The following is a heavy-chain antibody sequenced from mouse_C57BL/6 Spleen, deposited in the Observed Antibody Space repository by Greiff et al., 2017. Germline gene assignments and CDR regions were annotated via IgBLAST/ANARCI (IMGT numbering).Heavy chain of an antibody. CDR3: ARNYGSPFDY. CDR2: ISYDGSN. V-gene: IGHV3-6*01. J-gene: IGHJ2*01. Sequence: EVKLMESRPGLVKPSQSLSLTCSVTGYSITSGYYWNWIRQFPGNKLEWMGYISYDGSNNYNPSLKNRISITRDTSKNQFFLKLNSVTTEDTATYYCARNYGSPFDYWGQGTTLTVSS. CDR1: GYSITSGYY. D-gene: IGHD1-1*01.